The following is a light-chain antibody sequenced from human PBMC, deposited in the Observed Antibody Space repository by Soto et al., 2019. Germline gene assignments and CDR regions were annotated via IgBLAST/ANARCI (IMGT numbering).Light chain of an antibody. CDR2: ETS. J-gene: IGKJ1*01. Sequence: ETVLSQSPGTLSLSTGRSATLSCWASQTISRSSLAWYQHKPGQGPRLLIYETSTRATGVPDRFSGRGSGTEFTLSISGLEEEDVAVYLCHQYGNLPWTFGPGTKVEI. CDR1: QTISRSS. V-gene: IGKV3-20*01. CDR3: HQYGNLPWT.